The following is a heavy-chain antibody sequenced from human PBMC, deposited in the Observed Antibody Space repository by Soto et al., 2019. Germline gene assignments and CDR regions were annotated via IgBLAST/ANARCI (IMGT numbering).Heavy chain of an antibody. CDR1: GFTFSSYD. CDR3: ARNISYDSSGYQMRYYGMDV. D-gene: IGHD3-22*01. Sequence: PGGSLRLSCAASGFTFSSYDMNWVRQAPGKGLEWVSYITSTSSTIYYADSVKGRFTISRDNAKNSLYLQMTSLRDEDTAVYYCARNISYDSSGYQMRYYGMDVWGQGTTVTFSS. J-gene: IGHJ6*02. V-gene: IGHV3-48*02. CDR2: ITSTSSTI.